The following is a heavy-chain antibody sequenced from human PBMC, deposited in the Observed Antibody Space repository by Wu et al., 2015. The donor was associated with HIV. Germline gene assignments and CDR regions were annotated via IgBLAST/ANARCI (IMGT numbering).Heavy chain of an antibody. CDR3: ARGSYYDSSGYPLGY. J-gene: IGHJ4*02. D-gene: IGHD3-22*01. Sequence: QVQLVQSGAEVKKPGASVKVSCKASGYTFINYGISWVRQAPGQGLEWMGWISAYNGNTNYAQQLQGRVTMTTDTSTSTAYMELRSLRSDDTAVYYCARGSYYDSSGYPLGYWGQGTLVTVSS. V-gene: IGHV1-18*01. CDR2: ISAYNGNT. CDR1: GYTFINYG.